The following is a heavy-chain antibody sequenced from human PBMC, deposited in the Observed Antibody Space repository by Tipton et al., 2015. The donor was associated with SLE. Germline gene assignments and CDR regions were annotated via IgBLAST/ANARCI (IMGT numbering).Heavy chain of an antibody. V-gene: IGHV3-48*03. CDR1: GFTFSSYE. Sequence: GSLRLSCAASGFTFSSYEMNWVRQAPGKGLEWVSYISSSGTTIYYADSVKGRFTISRDNAKNSLYLQMNSLRAEDTAVYYCARDYSGSVYYYYGMDVWGQGTTVTVSS. J-gene: IGHJ6*02. CDR3: ARDYSGSVYYYYGMDV. D-gene: IGHD1-26*01. CDR2: ISSSGTTI.